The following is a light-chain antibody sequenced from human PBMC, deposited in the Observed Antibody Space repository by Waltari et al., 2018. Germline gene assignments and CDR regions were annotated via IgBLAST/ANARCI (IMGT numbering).Light chain of an antibody. Sequence: HSVLTQPPSASGTPGQRVTISCSGSSSNIGSNYVYWYQQLPGTAPKLLIYRNNQRPSGVPDRFSGSKSGTSASLAISGLRSEDEADYYCATCDDSLSGPVFGGGTKLTVL. CDR3: ATCDDSLSGPV. V-gene: IGLV1-47*01. J-gene: IGLJ3*02. CDR2: RNN. CDR1: SSNIGSNY.